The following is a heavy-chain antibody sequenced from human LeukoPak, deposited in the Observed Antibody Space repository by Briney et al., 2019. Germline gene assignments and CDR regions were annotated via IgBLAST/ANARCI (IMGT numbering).Heavy chain of an antibody. CDR1: GFTFSSYA. Sequence: GRSLRLSCAASGFTFSSYAMHWVRQAPGKGLGWVAVISYDGSNKYYADSVKGRFTISRDNSKNTLYLQMNSLRAEDTAVYYCARDVSPDDYYFDYWGQGTLVTVSS. CDR2: ISYDGSNK. D-gene: IGHD3-16*01. V-gene: IGHV3-30*01. CDR3: ARDVSPDDYYFDY. J-gene: IGHJ4*02.